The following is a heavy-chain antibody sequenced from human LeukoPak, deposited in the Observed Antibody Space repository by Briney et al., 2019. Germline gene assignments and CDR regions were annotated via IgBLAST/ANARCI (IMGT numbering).Heavy chain of an antibody. J-gene: IGHJ5*02. CDR3: ARGGSGMADL. CDR1: GYTFTAYY. Sequence: ASVKVSCKASGYTFTAYYVHWFRQAPGQGLEWLGWINPTTGHTKNAEKLQGRVTMTRDTPITTVYMELNRLRSDDTATYYCARGGSGMADLWGQGTLVSVSS. D-gene: IGHD5-24*01. CDR2: INPTTGHT. V-gene: IGHV1-2*02.